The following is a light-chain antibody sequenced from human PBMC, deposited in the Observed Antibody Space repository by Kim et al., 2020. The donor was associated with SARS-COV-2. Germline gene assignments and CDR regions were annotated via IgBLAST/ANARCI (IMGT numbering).Light chain of an antibody. CDR3: QQYNS. J-gene: IGKJ4*01. V-gene: IGKV1-5*03. Sequence: PSPLSASVGDPITVTCRAIRSVSNFMAWLQQRPGEAPKVLIYKTSTLATGIPFRFSGGRSGTDFTLTIANLQPEDSATYFCQQYNSFGGGTKVEIK. CDR1: RSVSNF. CDR2: KTS.